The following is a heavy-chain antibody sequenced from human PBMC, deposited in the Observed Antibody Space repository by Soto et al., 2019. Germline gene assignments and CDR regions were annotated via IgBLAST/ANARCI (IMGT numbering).Heavy chain of an antibody. V-gene: IGHV1-3*01. D-gene: IGHD6-6*01. CDR1: GYTFTSYA. J-gene: IGHJ6*02. CDR3: ARVARGYYGMDV. Sequence: ASVKVSCEASGYTFTSYAMHWVRQAPGQRLEWMGWINAGNGNTKYSQKFQGRVTITRDTSASTAYMELSSLRSEDTAVYYCARVARGYYGMDVWGQGTTVTVSS. CDR2: INAGNGNT.